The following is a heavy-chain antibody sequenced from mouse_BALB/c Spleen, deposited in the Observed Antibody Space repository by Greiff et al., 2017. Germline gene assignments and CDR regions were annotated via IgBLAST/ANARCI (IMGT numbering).Heavy chain of an antibody. V-gene: IGHV1S81*02. CDR1: GYTFTSYY. D-gene: IGHD1-1*02. Sequence: QVQLQQSGAELVKPGASVKLSCKASGYTFTSYYMYWVKQRPGQGLEWIGEINPSNGGTNFNEKFKSKATLTVDKSSSTAYMQLSSLTSEDSAVYYCTRGLLLWYAMDYWGQGTSVTVSS. CDR3: TRGLLLWYAMDY. CDR2: INPSNGGT. J-gene: IGHJ4*01.